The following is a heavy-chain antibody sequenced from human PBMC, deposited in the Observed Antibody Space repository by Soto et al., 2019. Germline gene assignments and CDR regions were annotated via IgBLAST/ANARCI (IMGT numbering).Heavy chain of an antibody. Sequence: GGSLRLSCAASGFTFSSYGMHWVRQAPGKGLEWVAVIWYDGSNKYYADSVKGRFTISRDNSKNTLYLQMNSLRAEDTAVYYCARDLLGGDYAGAFDIWGQGTMVTVSS. CDR2: IWYDGSNK. J-gene: IGHJ3*02. CDR3: ARDLLGGDYAGAFDI. V-gene: IGHV3-33*01. D-gene: IGHD4-17*01. CDR1: GFTFSSYG.